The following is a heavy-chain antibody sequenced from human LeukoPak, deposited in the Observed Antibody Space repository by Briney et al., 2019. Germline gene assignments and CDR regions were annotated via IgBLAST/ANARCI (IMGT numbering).Heavy chain of an antibody. CDR3: ARSFFQWNYGSCLDS. J-gene: IGHJ1*01. CDR1: GFTFSTYW. D-gene: IGHD1-7*01. V-gene: IGHV3-74*01. Sequence: GGSLRLSCAASGFTFSTYWMHWVRQAPGKGLVWVSRINSDGSSTTYADSVKGRFTISRDNAKNTLYLQMNSLRAEDTAVYSCARSFFQWNYGSCLDSWGQGTLVTVSS. CDR2: INSDGSST.